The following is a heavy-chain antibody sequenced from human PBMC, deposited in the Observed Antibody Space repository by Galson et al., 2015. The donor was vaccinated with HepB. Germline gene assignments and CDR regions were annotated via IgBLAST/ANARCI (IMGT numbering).Heavy chain of an antibody. D-gene: IGHD5-12*01. V-gene: IGHV3-48*02. CDR3: ARVPHRYSGYDWMVGYYYYGMDV. CDR2: ISSSSSTI. CDR1: GFTFSSYS. J-gene: IGHJ6*02. Sequence: SLRLSCAASGFTFSSYSMNWVRQAPGKGLEWVSYISSSSSTIYYADSVKGRFTISRDNAKNSLYLQMNSLRDEDTAVYYCARVPHRYSGYDWMVGYYYYGMDVWGQGTTVTVSS.